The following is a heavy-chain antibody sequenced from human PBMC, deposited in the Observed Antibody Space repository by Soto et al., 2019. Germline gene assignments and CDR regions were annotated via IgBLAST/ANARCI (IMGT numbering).Heavy chain of an antibody. D-gene: IGHD3-10*01. CDR2: VSHDGRNT. V-gene: IGHV3-30*04. CDR3: ANGSVAVTASFDY. Sequence: GGSLRLSCAASGFTFSSYAMHWVRQAPGKGLEWVAVVSHDGRNTHYADSVKGRFTISRDNSKNTLYLQMNSLRAEDTAVYYCANGSVAVTASFDYWGQGTLVTVSS. CDR1: GFTFSSYA. J-gene: IGHJ4*02.